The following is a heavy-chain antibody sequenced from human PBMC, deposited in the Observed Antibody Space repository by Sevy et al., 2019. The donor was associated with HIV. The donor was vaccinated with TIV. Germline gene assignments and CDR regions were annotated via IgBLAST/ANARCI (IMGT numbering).Heavy chain of an antibody. CDR2: MNPNSGNT. CDR3: ARGRGSKSLDV. J-gene: IGHJ6*02. D-gene: IGHD3-16*01. CDR1: GYTFTSYD. Sequence: ASVKVSCKASGYTFTSYDINWVRQATGQGLEWMGWMNPNSGNTDHAQEFQGRVTMTRDTSKRTAYMELSSLRFEDTAVYYCARGRGSKSLDVWGQGTTVTVSS. V-gene: IGHV1-8*01.